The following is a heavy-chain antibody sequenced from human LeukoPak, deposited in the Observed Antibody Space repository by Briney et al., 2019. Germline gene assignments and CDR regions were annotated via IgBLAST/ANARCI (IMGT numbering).Heavy chain of an antibody. CDR3: AKSHRGHCSTTTCDDEGDY. Sequence: GGSLRLSCAASGFTFSNYVIHWVRQAPGKGLEWVSSISSGGDNTYYADSVRGRFTISRDNSKNTLYLQLNSLRAEDTAVYYCAKSHRGHCSTTTCDDEGDYWGQGTLVTVSS. D-gene: IGHD2-2*01. CDR2: ISSGGDNT. J-gene: IGHJ4*02. V-gene: IGHV3-23*01. CDR1: GFTFSNYV.